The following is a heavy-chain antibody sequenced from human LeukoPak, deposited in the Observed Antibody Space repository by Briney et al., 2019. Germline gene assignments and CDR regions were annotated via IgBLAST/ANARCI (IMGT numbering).Heavy chain of an antibody. V-gene: IGHV4-31*03. CDR2: IYYSGST. CDR3: ARDEGYCSSTSCYDDY. CDR1: GGSISSGGYY. Sequence: SETLSLTCTVSGGSISSGGYYWSWIRQHPGKGLEWIGYIYYSGSTYYNPSLKSRVTISVDTSKNQFSLKLSSVAAADTAVYYCARDEGYCSSTSCYDDYWGQGTLVTVSS. J-gene: IGHJ4*02. D-gene: IGHD2-2*01.